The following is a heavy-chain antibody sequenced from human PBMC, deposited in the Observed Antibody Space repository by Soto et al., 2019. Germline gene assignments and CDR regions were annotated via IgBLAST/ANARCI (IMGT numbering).Heavy chain of an antibody. CDR1: GYRFTSYW. D-gene: IGHD3-3*01. CDR3: ATTKDFWSGYPGGMDV. J-gene: IGHJ6*04. V-gene: IGHV5-10-1*01. CDR2: IDPRDSYT. Sequence: PGESLKISCKGSGYRFTSYWINWVRQMPGKGLEWMGKIDPRDSYTYYRPSFQGHVTISADKSISTAYLQWSSLKASDTAIYYCATTKDFWSGYPGGMDVCGKGTTVTVSS.